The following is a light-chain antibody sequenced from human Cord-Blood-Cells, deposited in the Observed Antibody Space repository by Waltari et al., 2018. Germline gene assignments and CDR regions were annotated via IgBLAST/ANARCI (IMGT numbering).Light chain of an antibody. CDR1: QSVSSSY. CDR3: QQYGSSPTWT. V-gene: IGKV3-20*01. Sequence: EIVLTQSPSTLSLSPGERATLSCRASQSVSSSYLAWYQQKPGQAPRLLIYGASSRATGIPDRFSGSGSGTDFTLTISRLEPEDFAVYYCQQYGSSPTWTFGQGP. J-gene: IGKJ1*01. CDR2: GAS.